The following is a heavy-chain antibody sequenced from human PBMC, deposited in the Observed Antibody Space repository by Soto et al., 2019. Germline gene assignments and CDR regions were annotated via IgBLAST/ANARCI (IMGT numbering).Heavy chain of an antibody. CDR2: ITPRFGTP. D-gene: IGHD3-22*01. J-gene: IGHJ4*02. Sequence: QVQLVQSGAEVKKPGSSVKVSCKASGGTFSSYTIPWVRQAPGQGLEWMGGITPRFGTPNYAQNFRGRVTITADESTSTAYMELYNLRSEDTAMYFCARDGTLYDSRAYYYLYWGQGTLVTVSS. CDR3: ARDGTLYDSRAYYYLY. V-gene: IGHV1-69*01. CDR1: GGTFSSYT.